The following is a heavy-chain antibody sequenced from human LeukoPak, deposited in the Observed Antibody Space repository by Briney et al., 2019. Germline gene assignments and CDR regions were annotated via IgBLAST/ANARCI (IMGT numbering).Heavy chain of an antibody. CDR2: INPNSGGT. J-gene: IGHJ4*02. CDR3: ARDPPPNRFGEEQDDY. D-gene: IGHD3-10*01. V-gene: IGHV1-2*02. Sequence: ASVKVSCKASGYTFTGYYMHWVRQAPGQGLEWMGWINPNSGGTNYVQKFQGRVTMTRDTSISTAYMELSRLRSDDTAVYYCARDPPPNRFGEEQDDYWGQGTLVTVSS. CDR1: GYTFTGYY.